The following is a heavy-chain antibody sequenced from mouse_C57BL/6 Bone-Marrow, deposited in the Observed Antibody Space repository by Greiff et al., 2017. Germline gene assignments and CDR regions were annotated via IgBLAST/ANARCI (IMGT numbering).Heavy chain of an antibody. V-gene: IGHV10-3*01. Sequence: EVQGVESGGGLVQPKGSLKLSCAASGFTFNTYAMHWVRQAPGKGLEWVARIRSKSSNYATYYADSVKDRFTISRDDSQSMLYLQMNNLKTEDTATYYCVRASITTVLATGYFDVWGTGTTLTVSS. CDR1: GFTFNTYA. CDR3: VRASITTVLATGYFDV. J-gene: IGHJ1*03. CDR2: IRSKSSNYAT. D-gene: IGHD1-1*01.